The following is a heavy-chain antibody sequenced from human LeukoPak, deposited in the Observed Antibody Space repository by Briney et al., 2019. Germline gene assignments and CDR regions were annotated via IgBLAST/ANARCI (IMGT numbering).Heavy chain of an antibody. CDR3: ARGYYSSSRFDS. J-gene: IGHJ4*02. Sequence: QPGGSLRLSCAASGVPFSNYWMHWVRQAPGKGLVWVSRVNSDGSTTNYADSVKGRFTISRDNAENTLYMRMNSLRPEDTAVYYCARGYYSSSRFDSWGQGTLVTVSS. CDR1: GVPFSNYW. V-gene: IGHV3-74*01. CDR2: VNSDGSTT. D-gene: IGHD6-13*01.